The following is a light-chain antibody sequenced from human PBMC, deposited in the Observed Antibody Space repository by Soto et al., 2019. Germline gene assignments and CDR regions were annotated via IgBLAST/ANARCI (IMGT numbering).Light chain of an antibody. Sequence: ALTQPRSVSGSPGQSVTISCTGTSSDVGSYKDVSWYQHHPGKVPKLMIYDVSERPSGVPDRFSGSKSGNTASLTISGLQAEDEAIYYCCAYADTFYVFGTGTKVTVL. CDR2: DVS. J-gene: IGLJ1*01. CDR3: CAYADTFYV. CDR1: SSDVGSYKD. V-gene: IGLV2-11*01.